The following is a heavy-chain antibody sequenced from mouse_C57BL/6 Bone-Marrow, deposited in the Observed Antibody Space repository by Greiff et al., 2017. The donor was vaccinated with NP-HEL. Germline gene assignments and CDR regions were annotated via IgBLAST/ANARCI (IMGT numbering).Heavy chain of an antibody. J-gene: IGHJ2*01. V-gene: IGHV5-4*01. D-gene: IGHD2-4*01. CDR2: ISDGGSYT. CDR3: ARDLRLRLYFDY. CDR1: GFTFSSYA. Sequence: EVKLVESGGGLVKPGGSLKLSCAASGFTFSSYAMSWVRQTPEKRLEWVATISDGGSYTYYPDNVKGRFTISRDNAKNNLYLQMSHLKSEDTAMYYCARDLRLRLYFDYWGQGTTLTVSS.